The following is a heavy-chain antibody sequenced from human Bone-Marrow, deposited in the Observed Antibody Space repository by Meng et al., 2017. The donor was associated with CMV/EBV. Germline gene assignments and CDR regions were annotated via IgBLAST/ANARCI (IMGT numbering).Heavy chain of an antibody. Sequence: GESLKISCKGSGYSFTSYWIGWVRQAPGQGLEWMGWINPNSGGTNYAQKFQGRVTMTRDTSISTAYMELSRLRSDDTAVYYCASFVSNPYNRFDYWGQGTLVTVSS. CDR1: GYSFTSYW. V-gene: IGHV1-2*02. CDR3: ASFVSNPYNRFDY. J-gene: IGHJ4*02. CDR2: INPNSGGT. D-gene: IGHD1-1*01.